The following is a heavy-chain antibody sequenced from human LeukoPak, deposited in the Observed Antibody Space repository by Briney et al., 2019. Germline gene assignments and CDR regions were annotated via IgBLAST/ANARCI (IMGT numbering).Heavy chain of an antibody. V-gene: IGHV3-30*02. J-gene: IGHJ6*03. CDR3: ARATYSTSSGADYYYMDV. CDR1: GLTLYG. Sequence: GGSLRLSCAASGLTLYGMHWFRQAPGKGLEWVAFIRYDGSNEYYADSVKGRFTISRDNAKNTLYLQMNSLRAEDTAVYYCARATYSTSSGADYYYMDVWGKGTTVTVSS. CDR2: IRYDGSNE. D-gene: IGHD6-6*01.